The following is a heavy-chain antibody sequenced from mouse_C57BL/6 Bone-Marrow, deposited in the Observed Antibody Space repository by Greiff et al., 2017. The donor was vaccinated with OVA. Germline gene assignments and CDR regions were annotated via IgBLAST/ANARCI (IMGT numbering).Heavy chain of an antibody. V-gene: IGHV14-4*01. Sequence: DVKLVESGAELVRPGASVKLSCTASGFNIKDDYMHWVKQRPEQGLEWIGWIDPENGATESASKFQGKATITADTSSNTAYLQLSSLTSEDTAVYYCTNFYYDGSSYAMDYWGQGTSVTVSS. CDR1: GFNIKDDY. J-gene: IGHJ4*01. D-gene: IGHD1-1*01. CDR2: IDPENGAT. CDR3: TNFYYDGSSYAMDY.